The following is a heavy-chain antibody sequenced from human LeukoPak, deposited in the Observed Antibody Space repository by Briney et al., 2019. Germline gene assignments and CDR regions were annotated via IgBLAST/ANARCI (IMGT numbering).Heavy chain of an antibody. J-gene: IGHJ4*02. V-gene: IGHV3-21*01. Sequence: PGGSLRLSCAASGFTFSSYSMNWVRQAPGKGLEWVSSISSSSSYIYYAGSVRGRFTISSDNAKNSLYLHTNSLRDEDTAVYYCARDSWDGYTPHFVYWGQGTLVSVS. CDR3: ARDSWDGYTPHFVY. CDR2: ISSSSSYI. D-gene: IGHD5-24*01. CDR1: GFTFSSYS.